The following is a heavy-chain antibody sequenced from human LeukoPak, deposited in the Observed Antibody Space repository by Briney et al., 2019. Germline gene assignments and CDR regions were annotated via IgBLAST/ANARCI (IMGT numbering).Heavy chain of an antibody. V-gene: IGHV4-59*01. Sequence: SETLSLTCTVSGGSISPYYWSWIRQPPGKGLEWIGYIHYSGSTNYNPSLKSRVSMSVDTSKNQFSLKLNSVTAADTAVYYCARGERRITMVRGHNWFDPWGQGTLVTVSS. J-gene: IGHJ5*02. CDR2: IHYSGST. CDR3: ARGERRITMVRGHNWFDP. D-gene: IGHD3-10*01. CDR1: GGSISPYY.